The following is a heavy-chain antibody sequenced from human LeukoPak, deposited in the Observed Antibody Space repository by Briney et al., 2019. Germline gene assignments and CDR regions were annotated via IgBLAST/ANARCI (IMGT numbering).Heavy chain of an antibody. CDR1: GGTFSSYA. CDR2: IIPMLTIA. D-gene: IGHD4-17*01. J-gene: IGHJ4*02. Sequence: SVKVSCKASGGTFSSYAISWVRQAPGQGLEWMGRIIPMLTIANYAQKFQGRVTIVADKFTSAGYMELSSLRSEDTAVYYCVREGSTATSLGYWGQGILVTVSS. CDR3: VREGSTATSLGY. V-gene: IGHV1-69*04.